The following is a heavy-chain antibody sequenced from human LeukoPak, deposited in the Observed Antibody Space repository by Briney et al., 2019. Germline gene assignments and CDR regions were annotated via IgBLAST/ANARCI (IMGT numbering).Heavy chain of an antibody. CDR3: ARDPMVRGVIQNWFDP. J-gene: IGHJ5*02. D-gene: IGHD3-10*01. Sequence: ASVKLPCKASGYTFTGYYMHWVRQAPGQGLEWMGWINPNSGGTNYAQKFQGRVTMTRDTSISTAYMELTRLRADDTAVYYCARDPMVRGVIQNWFDPWGQGTLVTVSS. CDR1: GYTFTGYY. CDR2: INPNSGGT. V-gene: IGHV1-2*02.